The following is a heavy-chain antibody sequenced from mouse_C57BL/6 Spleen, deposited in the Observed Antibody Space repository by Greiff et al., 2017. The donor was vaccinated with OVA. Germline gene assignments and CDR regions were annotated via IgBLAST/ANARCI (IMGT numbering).Heavy chain of an antibody. V-gene: IGHV1-64*01. CDR2: IHPNSGST. CDR3: ARGMDYDGYYFDY. J-gene: IGHJ2*01. Sequence: QVQLQQSGAELVKPGASVKLSCKASGYTFTSYWMHWVKQRPGQGLEWIGMIHPNSGSTNYNEKFKSKATLTVDKSSSTAYMQLSSLTSEDSAVYYCARGMDYDGYYFDYWGQGTTLTVSS. CDR1: GYTFTSYW. D-gene: IGHD2-4*01.